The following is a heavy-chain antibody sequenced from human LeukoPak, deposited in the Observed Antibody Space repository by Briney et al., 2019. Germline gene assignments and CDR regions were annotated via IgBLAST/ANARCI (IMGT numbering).Heavy chain of an antibody. Sequence: LPGGSLRLSCAASGFTFSSYAMHWVRQAPGKGLEWVAVVSYDGSNKYYADSVKGRFSISRDNSKNTLYLQMNSLRAEDTAVYYCARGPAWGQGTLVTVSS. CDR3: ARGPA. CDR2: VSYDGSNK. CDR1: GFTFSSYA. D-gene: IGHD1-14*01. J-gene: IGHJ4*02. V-gene: IGHV3-30*04.